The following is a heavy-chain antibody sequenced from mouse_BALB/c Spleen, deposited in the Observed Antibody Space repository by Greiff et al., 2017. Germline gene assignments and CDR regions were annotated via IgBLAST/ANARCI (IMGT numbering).Heavy chain of an antibody. Sequence: EVQLQESGPELVKPGASVKMSCKASGYTFTSYVMHWVKQKPGQGLEWIGYINPYNDGTKYNEKFKGKATLTSDKSSSTAYMELSSLTSEDSAVYYCARGVTIVRLAFDYWGQGTTLTVSS. V-gene: IGHV1-14*01. CDR3: ARGVTIVRLAFDY. D-gene: IGHD2-12*01. J-gene: IGHJ2*01. CDR2: INPYNDGT. CDR1: GYTFTSYV.